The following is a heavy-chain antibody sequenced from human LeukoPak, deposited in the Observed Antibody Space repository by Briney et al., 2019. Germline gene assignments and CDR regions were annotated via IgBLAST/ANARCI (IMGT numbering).Heavy chain of an antibody. Sequence: SETLSLTCTVSGYSISSSYYWSWIRQPAGKGLEWIGRIYSSGSTNYNPSLKSRVTMSVDTSKNQFSLKLSSVTAADTAVYYCARGVTVRGDRTFDYWGQGTLVTVSS. J-gene: IGHJ4*02. D-gene: IGHD3-10*01. CDR1: GYSISSSYY. CDR2: IYSSGST. V-gene: IGHV4-4*07. CDR3: ARGVTVRGDRTFDY.